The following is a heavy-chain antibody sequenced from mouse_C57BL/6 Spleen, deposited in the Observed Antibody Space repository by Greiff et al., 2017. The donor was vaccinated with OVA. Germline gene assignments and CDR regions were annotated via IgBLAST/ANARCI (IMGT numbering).Heavy chain of an antibody. V-gene: IGHV2-4*01. CDR1: GFSLNSYG. CDR3: AKGGGYSSWFAY. J-gene: IGHJ3*01. Sequence: QVQLQQSGPGLVQPSQSLSLTCTVSGFSLNSYGVPWVRQPPGKGLEWLGVIWSGGSTDYNAAFISRLSISKDNSKSQVCFKMNSLQADDTAIYYCAKGGGYSSWFAYWGQGTLVTVSA. D-gene: IGHD2-3*01. CDR2: IWSGGST.